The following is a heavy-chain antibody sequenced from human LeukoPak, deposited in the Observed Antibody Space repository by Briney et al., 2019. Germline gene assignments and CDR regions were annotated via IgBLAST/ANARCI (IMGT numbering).Heavy chain of an antibody. CDR1: GGSISSYY. D-gene: IGHD6-13*01. Sequence: SETLSLTCTVSGGSISSYYWSWIWPPPGKGLEWIGYIYYSGSTNYNPSLKSRVTISVDTSKNQFSLKLSSVTAADTAVYYCARQSSRYSSSWNRFDPWGQGTLVTVSS. CDR3: ARQSSRYSSSWNRFDP. V-gene: IGHV4-59*08. J-gene: IGHJ5*02. CDR2: IYYSGST.